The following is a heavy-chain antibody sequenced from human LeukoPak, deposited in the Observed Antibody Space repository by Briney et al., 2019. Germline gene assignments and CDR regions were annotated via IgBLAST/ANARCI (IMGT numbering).Heavy chain of an antibody. Sequence: SETLSLTCAVSGSSISSDYYWGWIRQPPGKGLEWIGSISHGGSTYYSPSLKSQLTISVDTSKNQFSLNLSSVTAADTAVYYCAGAPYNFWSTYLDYWGQGTLVTVSS. CDR2: ISHGGST. CDR1: GSSISSDYY. V-gene: IGHV4-38-2*01. J-gene: IGHJ4*02. CDR3: AGAPYNFWSTYLDY. D-gene: IGHD3-3*01.